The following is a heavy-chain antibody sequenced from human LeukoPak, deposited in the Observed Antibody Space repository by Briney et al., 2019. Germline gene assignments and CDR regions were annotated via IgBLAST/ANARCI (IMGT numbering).Heavy chain of an antibody. D-gene: IGHD2-2*01. V-gene: IGHV3-30*04. Sequence: PGGSLRLSCAASGFTFSKYAMTWVRQAPGKGLGWVAVISYGGNNKYYADSVRGRFTISRDNSKNTLYLQMNSLRAEDTAVYYCARGQHRVDYSNDGFDIWGQGTMVTVSS. J-gene: IGHJ3*02. CDR3: ARGQHRVDYSNDGFDI. CDR1: GFTFSKYA. CDR2: ISYGGNNK.